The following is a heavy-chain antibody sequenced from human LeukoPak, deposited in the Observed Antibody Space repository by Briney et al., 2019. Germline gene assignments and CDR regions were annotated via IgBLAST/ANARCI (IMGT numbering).Heavy chain of an antibody. D-gene: IGHD3-22*01. V-gene: IGHV3-30-3*01. CDR3: ASNRGVYYDSSHFDY. CDR2: ISYDGSNK. Sequence: GGSLRLSCAASGFTFSSYAMHWVRQAPGKGLEWVAVISYDGSNKYYADSVKGRFTISRDNSKNTLYLQMNSLRAEDTAVYYCASNRGVYYDSSHFDYWGQGTLVTVSS. J-gene: IGHJ4*02. CDR1: GFTFSSYA.